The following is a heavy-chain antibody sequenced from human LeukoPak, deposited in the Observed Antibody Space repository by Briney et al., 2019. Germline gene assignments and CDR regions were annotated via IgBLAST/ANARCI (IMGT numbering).Heavy chain of an antibody. Sequence: ASVKVSCKTSGYTFSDYYMHWVRQAPGQGLEWMGGIIPIFGTANYAQKFQGRVTITADKSTSTAYMELSSLRSEDTAVYYCASPSHDYGGNRLGYFLDYWGQGTPVTAPS. D-gene: IGHD4-23*01. V-gene: IGHV1-69*06. CDR3: ASPSHDYGGNRLGYFLDY. J-gene: IGHJ4*02. CDR1: GYTFSDYY. CDR2: IIPIFGTA.